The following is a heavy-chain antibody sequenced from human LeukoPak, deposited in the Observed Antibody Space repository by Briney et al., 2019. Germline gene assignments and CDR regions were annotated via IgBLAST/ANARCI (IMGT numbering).Heavy chain of an antibody. CDR3: AKDSSAYSGSYFDN. D-gene: IGHD1-26*01. CDR2: IWYDGTNK. V-gene: IGHV3-33*06. Sequence: PGRSLRLSCAASGFTFSTYGMHWVRQAPGKGLEWVAVIWYDGTNKYYADSVKGRFTISRDNSKNTLYLQMNTLRADDTAAYYCAKDSSAYSGSYFDNWGQGTLVTVSS. J-gene: IGHJ4*02. CDR1: GFTFSTYG.